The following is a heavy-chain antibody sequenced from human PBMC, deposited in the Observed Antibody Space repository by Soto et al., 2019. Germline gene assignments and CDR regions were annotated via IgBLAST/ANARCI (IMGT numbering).Heavy chain of an antibody. CDR1: GGSISSSSYY. CDR2: IYYSGST. Sequence: SETLSLTCTVSGGSISSSSYYWGWIRQPPGKGLEWIGSIYYSGSTYYNPSLKSRVTISVDTSKNQFSLKLSSVTAADTAVYYCASQGYDVVFRSYYGMDVWGQGTTVTVS. V-gene: IGHV4-39*01. J-gene: IGHJ6*02. CDR3: ASQGYDVVFRSYYGMDV. D-gene: IGHD3-3*01.